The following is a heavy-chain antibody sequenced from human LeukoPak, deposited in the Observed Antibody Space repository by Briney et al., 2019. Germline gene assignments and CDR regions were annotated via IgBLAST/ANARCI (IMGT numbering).Heavy chain of an antibody. Sequence: GGSLRLSCAASGFTFSSYWMSWVRQTPGKGLEWVANINEHGSDKYYVDSVKGRFTISRDNAENSLFLQMNSLRAGDTAVYYCVRESGIWSGRGIGRPLDVWGKGTTVTVSS. CDR1: GFTFSSYW. D-gene: IGHD3-3*01. CDR2: INEHGSDK. V-gene: IGHV3-7*01. CDR3: VRESGIWSGRGIGRPLDV. J-gene: IGHJ6*04.